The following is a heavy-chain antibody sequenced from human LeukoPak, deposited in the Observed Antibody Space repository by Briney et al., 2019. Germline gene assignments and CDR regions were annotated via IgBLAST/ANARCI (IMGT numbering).Heavy chain of an antibody. CDR3: AREVWGLLWFGELSSFDY. D-gene: IGHD3-10*01. CDR2: INHSGST. J-gene: IGHJ4*02. CDR1: GGSFSGYY. V-gene: IGHV4-34*01. Sequence: SETLSLTCAVYGGSFSGYYWSWIRQPPGKGLEWIGEINHSGSTNYNPSLKSRVTISVDTSKNQFSLKLSSVTAADTAVYYCAREVWGLLWFGELSSFDYWGQGTLVTVSS.